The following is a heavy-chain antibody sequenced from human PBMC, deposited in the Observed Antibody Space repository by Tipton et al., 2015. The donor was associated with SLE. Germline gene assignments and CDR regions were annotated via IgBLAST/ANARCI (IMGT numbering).Heavy chain of an antibody. Sequence: SLRLSCAASGFTFSSYWMHWVRQAPGKGLVWVSRINSDGSTIYYADSVKGRFTISRDNAKNSLYLQMNSLRAEDTAVYYCARDSQFGDFDYWGQGTLVTVSS. CDR1: GFTFSSYW. V-gene: IGHV3-74*01. CDR3: ARDSQFGDFDY. CDR2: INSDGSTI. D-gene: IGHD3-10*01. J-gene: IGHJ4*02.